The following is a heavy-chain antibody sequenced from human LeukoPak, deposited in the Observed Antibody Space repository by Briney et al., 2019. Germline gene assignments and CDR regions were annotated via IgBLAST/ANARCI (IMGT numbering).Heavy chain of an antibody. Sequence: PGGSLRLSCAASGFTFSSYGMHWVRQAPGKGLEWVAVIWYDGSNIYYADSVRGRFTISRDNSKNTLFLQMNGLRAEDTAVYYCVKDGDTGTAYYYYYMDVWGKGTTVTVSS. D-gene: IGHD1-7*01. J-gene: IGHJ6*03. CDR1: GFTFSSYG. V-gene: IGHV3-33*06. CDR3: VKDGDTGTAYYYYYMDV. CDR2: IWYDGSNI.